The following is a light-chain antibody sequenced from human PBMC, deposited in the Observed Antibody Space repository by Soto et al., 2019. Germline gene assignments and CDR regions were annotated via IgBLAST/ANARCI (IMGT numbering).Light chain of an antibody. CDR1: QSVSSK. Sequence: EIVMTQSPATLSVSPGERATLSCRASQSVSSKLAWYQQKPGQAPRLLIYGASTRATGVPARFSGSGSGTELTLTISSLQSEDFAVYYCQQYNEWPPWTFGQGTKVEVK. CDR2: GAS. J-gene: IGKJ1*01. CDR3: QQYNEWPPWT. V-gene: IGKV3-15*01.